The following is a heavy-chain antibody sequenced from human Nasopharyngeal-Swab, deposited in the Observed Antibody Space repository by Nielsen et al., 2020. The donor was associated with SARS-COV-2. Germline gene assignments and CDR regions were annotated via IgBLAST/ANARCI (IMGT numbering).Heavy chain of an antibody. CDR2: INPNSGGT. V-gene: IGHV1-2*04. CDR3: ARELAAAGQARWFDP. Sequence: ASVKVSCKASGYTFTGYYMHWVRQAPGQGLEWMGWINPNSGGTNYAQKFQGWVTMTRDTSISTAYMELSRLRSDDTAVYYCARELAAAGQARWFDPWGQGTLVTVSS. D-gene: IGHD6-13*01. CDR1: GYTFTGYY. J-gene: IGHJ5*02.